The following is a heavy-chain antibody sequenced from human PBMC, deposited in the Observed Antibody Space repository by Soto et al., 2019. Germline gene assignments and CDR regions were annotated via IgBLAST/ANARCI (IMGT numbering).Heavy chain of an antibody. Sequence: SEALSLTCTVSGGSISNYYWRWIRQPPGKGLEWIGYMYYSGSTNYNPSLKSRVTISVDTTKNQSSLKLSSVTAADTAVYYCASSPTYYVFWSGPGFDPWGQGTLVTVSS. V-gene: IGHV4-59*01. CDR2: MYYSGST. CDR1: GGSISNYY. CDR3: ASSPTYYVFWSGPGFDP. D-gene: IGHD3-3*01. J-gene: IGHJ5*02.